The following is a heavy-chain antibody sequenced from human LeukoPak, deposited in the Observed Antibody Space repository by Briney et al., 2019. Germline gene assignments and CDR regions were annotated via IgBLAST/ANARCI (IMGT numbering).Heavy chain of an antibody. CDR3: AKDILTGYSHWFDP. D-gene: IGHD3-9*01. CDR1: GFTFSSYG. J-gene: IGHJ5*02. Sequence: GGSLRLSCAASGFTFSSYGMHWVRQAPGKGLEWVAVISYDGSNKYYADSVKGRFTISRDNSKNTLYLQMNSLRAEDTAVYYCAKDILTGYSHWFDPWGQGTLVTVSS. V-gene: IGHV3-30*18. CDR2: ISYDGSNK.